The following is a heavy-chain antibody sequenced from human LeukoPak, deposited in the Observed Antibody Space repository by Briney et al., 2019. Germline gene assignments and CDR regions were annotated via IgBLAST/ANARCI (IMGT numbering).Heavy chain of an antibody. D-gene: IGHD6-13*01. Sequence: PGGSLRLSCAASGFTFSSYGMHWVRQAPGKGLEWVAVISYDGSNKYYADSVKGRFTISRDNSKNTLYLQMNSLRAEDTAVYYCAKVEQQLDVSWFDPWGQGTLVTVSS. CDR3: AKVEQQLDVSWFDP. CDR1: GFTFSSYG. J-gene: IGHJ5*02. CDR2: ISYDGSNK. V-gene: IGHV3-30*18.